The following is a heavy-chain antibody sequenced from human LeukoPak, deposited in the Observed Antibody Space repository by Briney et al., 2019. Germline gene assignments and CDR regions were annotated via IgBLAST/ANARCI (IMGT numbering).Heavy chain of an antibody. J-gene: IGHJ4*02. Sequence: GASVKVSCKASGGTFSSYAISWVRQAPGQGLEWMGRIIPILGIANYAQKFQGRVTITADKSTSTAYMELSSLRSEDTAVYYCAMALRWFERTYLDYWGQGTLVTVSS. CDR2: IIPILGIA. CDR3: AMALRWFERTYLDY. CDR1: GGTFSSYA. V-gene: IGHV1-69*04. D-gene: IGHD2-15*01.